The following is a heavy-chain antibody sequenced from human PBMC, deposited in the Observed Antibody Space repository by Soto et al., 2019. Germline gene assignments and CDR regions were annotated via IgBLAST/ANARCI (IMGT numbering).Heavy chain of an antibody. CDR3: ARGGAGFTLPVVVAATGGYYYYYGMDV. CDR2: IIPIFGTA. Sequence: SVKVSCKASGYTFTSYGISWVRQAPGQGLEWVGGIIPIFGTANYAQKFQGRVTITADESTSTAYMELSSLRSEDTAVYYCARGGAGFTLPVVVAATGGYYYYYGMDVWGQGTRVTLSS. D-gene: IGHD2-15*01. J-gene: IGHJ6*02. CDR1: GYTFTSYG. V-gene: IGHV1-69*13.